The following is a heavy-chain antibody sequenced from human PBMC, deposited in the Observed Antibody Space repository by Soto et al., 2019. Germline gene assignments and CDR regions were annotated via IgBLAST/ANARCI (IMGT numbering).Heavy chain of an antibody. CDR2: MNPNSGNT. V-gene: IGHV1-8*01. J-gene: IGHJ6*04. D-gene: IGHD3-10*01. CDR1: GYTFTSYD. Sequence: ASVKVSCTASGYTFTSYDINWVRQATGQGLEWMGWMNPNSGNTGYAQKFQGRVTMTRNTSISTAYMELSSLRSEDTAVYYCARGYYYGSGSSSRPPQDVWGKGTTVTVSS. CDR3: ARGYYYGSGSSSRPPQDV.